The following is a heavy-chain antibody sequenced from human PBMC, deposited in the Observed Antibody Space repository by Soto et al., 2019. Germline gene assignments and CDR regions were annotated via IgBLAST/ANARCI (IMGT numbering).Heavy chain of an antibody. J-gene: IGHJ3*02. CDR3: ATGRGREYYDFWSGHDAFDI. V-gene: IGHV1-24*01. Sequence: ASVKVSCKVSGYTLTELSMHWVRQAPGKGLEWMGGFDPEDGETIYAQKFQGRVTMTEDTSTDTAYMELSSLRSEDTAVYYCATGRGREYYDFWSGHDAFDIWAKGQWSPSPQ. CDR2: FDPEDGET. CDR1: GYTLTELS. D-gene: IGHD3-3*01.